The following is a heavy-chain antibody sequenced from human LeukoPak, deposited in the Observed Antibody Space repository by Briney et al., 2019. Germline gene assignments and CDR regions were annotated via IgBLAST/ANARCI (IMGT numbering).Heavy chain of an antibody. CDR1: GFTFSSYA. CDR3: VKGGGNVRRYFEY. D-gene: IGHD4-23*01. J-gene: IGHJ4*02. Sequence: GGSLRLSCAASGFTFSSYAMTWVRQAPGKGLVWVSSISVNGGTTYYADSVKGRFTISRDSSKNTLHLQMNSLRAEDTAVYYCVKGGGNVRRYFEYWGQGTLVTVSS. V-gene: IGHV3-23*01. CDR2: ISVNGGTT.